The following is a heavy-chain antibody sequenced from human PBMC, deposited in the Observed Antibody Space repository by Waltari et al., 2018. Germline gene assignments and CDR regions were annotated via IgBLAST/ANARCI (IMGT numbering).Heavy chain of an antibody. CDR1: GYSISSGYY. J-gene: IGHJ3*02. Sequence: QVQLQESGPGLVKPSETLSLTCAVSGYSISSGYYWGWIRQPPGKGLEWIVSIYHSGSTYYNPSLKSRVTISVDTSKNQFSLKLSSVTAADTAVYYCARRWESYHDAFDIWGQGTMVTVSS. V-gene: IGHV4-38-2*01. CDR3: ARRWESYHDAFDI. CDR2: IYHSGST. D-gene: IGHD1-26*01.